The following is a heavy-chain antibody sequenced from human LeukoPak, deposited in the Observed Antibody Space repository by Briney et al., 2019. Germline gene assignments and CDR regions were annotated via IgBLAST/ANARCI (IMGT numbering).Heavy chain of an antibody. CDR2: ITSRSTYI. J-gene: IGHJ4*02. Sequence: PGGSLRLSCAASGFTFSTYNMCWVRQAPGKGLEWVSSITSRSTYIYYADSVKGRFTISRDNAKNSLYLQMNSLRAEDTAVYYCTRAPDYSTSYFDFWGQGTLVTVSS. V-gene: IGHV3-21*01. CDR1: GFTFSTYN. D-gene: IGHD6-6*01. CDR3: TRAPDYSTSYFDF.